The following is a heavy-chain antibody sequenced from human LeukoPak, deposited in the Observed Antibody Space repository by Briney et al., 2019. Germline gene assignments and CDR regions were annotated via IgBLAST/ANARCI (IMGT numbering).Heavy chain of an antibody. J-gene: IGHJ4*02. CDR3: ARDFIAAAEDY. Sequence: LTGGTLRLSCAASGFTFTSYSMNWVRQAPGKGLEWVSAISGSGGSTYYADSVKGRFTISRDNSKNTLYLQMNSLRAEDTAVYYCARDFIAAAEDYWGQGTLVTVSS. D-gene: IGHD6-13*01. V-gene: IGHV3-23*01. CDR2: ISGSGGST. CDR1: GFTFTSYS.